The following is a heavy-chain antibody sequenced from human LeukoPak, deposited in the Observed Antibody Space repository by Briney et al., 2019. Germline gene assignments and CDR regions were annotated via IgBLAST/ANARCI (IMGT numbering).Heavy chain of an antibody. D-gene: IGHD3-22*01. CDR1: GFTFSSYG. CDR2: ISYDGSNK. J-gene: IGHJ4*02. Sequence: GGSLRLSCATSGFTFSSYGMHWVRQAPGKGLEWVAVISYDGSNKYYADSVKGRFTISRDNSKNTLYLQMNSLRAEDTAVYYCATSGYYYDSSGYLPFDYWGQGTLVTVSS. CDR3: ATSGYYYDSSGYLPFDY. V-gene: IGHV3-30*03.